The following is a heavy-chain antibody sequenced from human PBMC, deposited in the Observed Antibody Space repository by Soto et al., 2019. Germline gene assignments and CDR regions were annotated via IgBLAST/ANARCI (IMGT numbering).Heavy chain of an antibody. V-gene: IGHV1-3*01. CDR1: GYTFTSYA. CDR2: INAGNGNT. J-gene: IGHJ4*02. D-gene: IGHD2-15*01. CDR3: ARGPGGPDAPGDY. Sequence: QVQLVQSGAEVKKPGASVKVSCKASGYTFTSYAMHWVRQAPGQRLEWMGWINAGNGNTKHSQKLQGRVTITRDTSASTAYMEMSSLRSEDTAVYYCARGPGGPDAPGDYWGQGTLVTVSS.